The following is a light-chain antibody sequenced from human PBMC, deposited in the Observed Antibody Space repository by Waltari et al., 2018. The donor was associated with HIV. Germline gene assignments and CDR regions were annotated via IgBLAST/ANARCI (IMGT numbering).Light chain of an antibody. Sequence: QSALTQPPSASGSPGQSVTISCTGTSSDVGGSKYVSWYQQHPGKAPKLMIYEVNRRPSGVLDRFSVAKSANTACMTDSGLQANDEADDYCNSYAGSNNWVVGGGTKLTVL. CDR2: EVN. CDR1: SSDVGGSKY. J-gene: IGLJ3*02. CDR3: NSYAGSNNWV. V-gene: IGLV2-8*01.